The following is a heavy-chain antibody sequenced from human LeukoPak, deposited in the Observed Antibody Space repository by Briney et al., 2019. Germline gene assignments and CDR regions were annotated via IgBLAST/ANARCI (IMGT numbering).Heavy chain of an antibody. CDR3: ARDGPRRWLPNRPYYYYGMDV. V-gene: IGHV3-23*01. CDR1: GFTFSSYA. D-gene: IGHD5-24*01. J-gene: IGHJ6*02. CDR2: ISGSGGST. Sequence: PGGSLRLSCAASGFTFSSYAMSWVRQAPGKGLEWVSAISGSGGSTYYADSVKGRFTISRDNSKNTLYLQMNSLRAEDTAVYYCARDGPRRWLPNRPYYYYGMDVWGQGTTVTVSS.